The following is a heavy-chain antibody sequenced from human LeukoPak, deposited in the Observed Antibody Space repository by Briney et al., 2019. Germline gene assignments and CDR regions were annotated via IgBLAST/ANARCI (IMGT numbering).Heavy chain of an antibody. CDR2: INPSGGST. D-gene: IGHD1-26*01. Sequence: ASVKVSCKASGYTFTSYYMHWVRQAPGQGLEWMGIINPSGGSTSYAQKFQGRVTMTRDTSTSTVYMELSRLRSDDTAVYYCARDLGDYWFDPWGQGTLVTVSS. CDR1: GYTFTSYY. J-gene: IGHJ5*02. V-gene: IGHV1-46*01. CDR3: ARDLGDYWFDP.